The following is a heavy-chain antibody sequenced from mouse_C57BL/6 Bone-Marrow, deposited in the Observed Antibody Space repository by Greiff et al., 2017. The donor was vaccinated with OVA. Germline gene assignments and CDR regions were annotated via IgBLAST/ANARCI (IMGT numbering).Heavy chain of an antibody. D-gene: IGHD3-2*02. Sequence: QVHVKQPGAELVKPGASVKVSCKASGYTFTSYWMHWVKQRPGQGLEWIGRIHPSDSDTNYNQKFKGKATLTVDKSSSTAYMQLSSLTSEDSAVYYCAIWAAQGFAYWGQGTLVTVAA. CDR2: IHPSDSDT. CDR1: GYTFTSYW. V-gene: IGHV1-74*01. J-gene: IGHJ3*01. CDR3: AIWAAQGFAY.